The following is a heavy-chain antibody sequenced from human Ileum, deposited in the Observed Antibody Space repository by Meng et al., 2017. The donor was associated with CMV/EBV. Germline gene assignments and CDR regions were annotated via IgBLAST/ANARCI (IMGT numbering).Heavy chain of an antibody. V-gene: IGHV3-23*01. CDR2: SSDSGSAT. CDR3: TKSDCGGAGCKLLDH. J-gene: IGHJ4*02. Sequence: GESLKISCAASGFTFSSYAMSWVRQAPGKRLEWVSASSDSGSATSYADSVKGRFTISRDSSKNTLYLQMNSLTAEDTAIYYCTKSDCGGAGCKLLDHWGQATLVTVSS. CDR1: GFTFSSYA. D-gene: IGHD2-21*01.